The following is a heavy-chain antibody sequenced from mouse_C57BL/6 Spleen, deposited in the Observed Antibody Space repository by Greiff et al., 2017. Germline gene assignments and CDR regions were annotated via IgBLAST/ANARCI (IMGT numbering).Heavy chain of an antibody. CDR3: AAYDAYYGIDY. CDR1: GYTFTDYY. D-gene: IGHD2-3*01. Sequence: EVQLQQSGPVLVKPGASVKMSCKASGYTFTDYYMNWVKQSHGKSLEWIGVINPYNGGTSYNQKFKGKATLTVDKSSSTAYMELNSLTSEDSAVXYCAAYDAYYGIDYWGQGTTLTVSS. J-gene: IGHJ2*01. V-gene: IGHV1-19*01. CDR2: INPYNGGT.